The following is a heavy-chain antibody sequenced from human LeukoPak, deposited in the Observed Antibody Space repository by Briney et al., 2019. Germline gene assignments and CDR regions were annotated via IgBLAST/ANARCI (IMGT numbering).Heavy chain of an antibody. Sequence: PSETLSLTCTVSGGSISSYYWSWIRQPPGKGLEWIGEINHSGSTDYNPSLKSRVTISVDTSKNQFSLKLSSVTAADTAVYYCARPRIVAKRGWFDPWGQGTLVTVSS. CDR1: GGSISSYY. J-gene: IGHJ5*02. CDR2: INHSGST. V-gene: IGHV4-34*01. CDR3: ARPRIVAKRGWFDP. D-gene: IGHD5-12*01.